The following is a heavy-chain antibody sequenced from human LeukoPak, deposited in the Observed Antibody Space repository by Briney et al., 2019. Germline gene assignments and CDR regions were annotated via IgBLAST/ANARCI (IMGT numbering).Heavy chain of an antibody. CDR1: GGSISSSSYY. D-gene: IGHD2-21*01. J-gene: IGHJ6*02. CDR2: LYSSNIT. CDR3: GGSYTVAHFYFAVDV. Sequence: ETLSLTCTVSGGSISSSSYYWGWIRQPPGKGLEWVSVLYSSNITYYADSVKGRFTISRDNADNSLYLQMNSLRDEDTAVYYCGGSYTVAHFYFAVDVWGQGTTVTVSS. V-gene: IGHV3-53*01.